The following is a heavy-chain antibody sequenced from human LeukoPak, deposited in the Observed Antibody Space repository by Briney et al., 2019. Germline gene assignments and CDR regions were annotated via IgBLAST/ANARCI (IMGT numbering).Heavy chain of an antibody. CDR1: GYTFTGYY. CDR2: INPNSGGT. Sequence: ASVKVSCKASGYTFTGYYMHWVRQAPGQGLEWMGWINPNSGGTNYAQKFQGRVTMTRDTSISTAYMELSRLRSDDTAVYYCARDFTHRLDYDFWRGYGYYFDYWGQGTLVTVSS. V-gene: IGHV1-2*02. D-gene: IGHD3-3*01. J-gene: IGHJ4*02. CDR3: ARDFTHRLDYDFWRGYGYYFDY.